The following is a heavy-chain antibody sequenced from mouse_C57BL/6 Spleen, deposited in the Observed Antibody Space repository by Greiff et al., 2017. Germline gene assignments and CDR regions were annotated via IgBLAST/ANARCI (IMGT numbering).Heavy chain of an antibody. CDR2: IHPNSGST. V-gene: IGHV1-64*01. D-gene: IGHD1-1*01. CDR1: GYTFTSYW. Sequence: QVQLQQPGAELVKPGASVKLSCKASGYTFTSYWMHWVKQRPGQGLEWIGMIHPNSGSTNYNEKFKSKATLTVDKSSSTAYMQLSSLTSEDSAVYYCARAELLRKNLNYWGQGTTLTVSS. J-gene: IGHJ2*01. CDR3: ARAELLRKNLNY.